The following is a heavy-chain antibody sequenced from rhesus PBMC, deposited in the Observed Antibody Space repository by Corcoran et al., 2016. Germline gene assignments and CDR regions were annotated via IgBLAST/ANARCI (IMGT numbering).Heavy chain of an antibody. CDR3: ARDHHQNTAGTILFDY. Sequence: QLQLQESGQGLVKPSATLPLTCVVSGAPICGNWGCGLRQPPGEGMGRIDSSGSTDYNPSLKSRVTISRDTSKNQFSLKLSSVTAADTAVYYCARDHHQNTAGTILFDYWGQGVLVTVSS. V-gene: IGHV4-173*01. J-gene: IGHJ4*01. D-gene: IGHD5-24*01. CDR2: IDSSGST. CDR1: GAPICGNW.